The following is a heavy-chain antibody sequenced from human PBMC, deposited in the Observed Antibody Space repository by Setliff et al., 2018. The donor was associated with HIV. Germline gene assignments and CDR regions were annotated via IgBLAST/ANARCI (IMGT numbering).Heavy chain of an antibody. CDR3: ARGGSRGSWYWDY. Sequence: SETLSLTCTVSGGFISTGGYSWSWIRQPPGKGLEWIGYIYHSGNTYYNPSLKSRVSISVDRSKNHFSLRLSSVTAADTAVYYCARGGSRGSWYWDYWGQGTLVTSPQ. D-gene: IGHD6-13*01. CDR1: GGFISTGGYS. CDR2: IYHSGNT. J-gene: IGHJ4*02. V-gene: IGHV4-30-2*01.